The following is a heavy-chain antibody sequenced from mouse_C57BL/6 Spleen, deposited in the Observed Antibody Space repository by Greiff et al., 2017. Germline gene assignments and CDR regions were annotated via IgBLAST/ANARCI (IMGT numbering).Heavy chain of an antibody. CDR2: ISYDGSN. D-gene: IGHD1-1*01. J-gene: IGHJ1*03. CDR1: GYSITSGYY. CDR3: ARGYGSGYWYFDV. Sequence: DVKLQESGPGLVKPSQSLSLTCSVTGYSITSGYYWNWIRQFPGNKLEWMGYISYDGSNNYNPSLKNRISITRDTSKNQFFLKLNSVTTEDTATYYCARGYGSGYWYFDVWGTGTTVTVSS. V-gene: IGHV3-6*01.